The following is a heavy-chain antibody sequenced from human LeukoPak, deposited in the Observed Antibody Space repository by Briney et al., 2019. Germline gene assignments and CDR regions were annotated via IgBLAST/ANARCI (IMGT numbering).Heavy chain of an antibody. CDR3: AELGITMIGGV. D-gene: IGHD3-10*02. CDR1: GFTFSSYE. J-gene: IGHJ6*04. Sequence: GGSLRLSCAASGFTFSSYEMNWVRQAPGKGLEWVSYISSGSTIYYAVSVKGRFTISRDNAKNSLYLQMNSLRAEDTAVYYCAELGITMIGGVWGKGTTVTIFS. CDR2: ISSGSTI. V-gene: IGHV3-48*03.